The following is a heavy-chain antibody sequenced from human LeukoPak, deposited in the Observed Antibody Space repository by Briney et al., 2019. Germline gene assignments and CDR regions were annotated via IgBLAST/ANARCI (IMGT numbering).Heavy chain of an antibody. CDR2: IYYSGNT. D-gene: IGHD1-26*01. CDR1: GGSISSTTYY. Sequence: PSETLSLTCIVSGGSISSTTYYWGWIRRPPGKRLEWIGSIYYSGNTYYNPSLKSRVTISIDTSKNQFSLNLNSVTAADTALYSCARRYLGGNYPDYFNHWGQGTLVTVSS. V-gene: IGHV4-39*01. J-gene: IGHJ4*02. CDR3: ARRYLGGNYPDYFNH.